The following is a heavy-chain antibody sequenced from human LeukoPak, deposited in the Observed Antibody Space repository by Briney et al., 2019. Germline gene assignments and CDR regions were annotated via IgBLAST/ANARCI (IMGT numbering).Heavy chain of an antibody. CDR3: ARRSSTSCYAVDY. CDR1: GYVFIGYY. V-gene: IGHV1-2*02. Sequence: ASVKVSCKASGYVFIGYYMNWMRQAPGQGLEWMGWINTNSGGTRYAQKFQGRVTITRDTSTSTVYMELSRLRSEDTAVYYCARRSSTSCYAVDYWGQGTLVTVSS. J-gene: IGHJ4*02. D-gene: IGHD2-2*01. CDR2: INTNSGGT.